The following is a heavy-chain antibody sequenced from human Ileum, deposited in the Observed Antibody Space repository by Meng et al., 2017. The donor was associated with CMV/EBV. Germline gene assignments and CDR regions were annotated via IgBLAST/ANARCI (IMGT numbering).Heavy chain of an antibody. J-gene: IGHJ6*02. CDR2: ISAYDGNK. Sequence: ASVKVSCKASCYSFTSYGSNCWRQAPGQGLEWMGWISAYDGNKKSAQKFQGRVTVTTDTSTNTAYVELMSLRSDDTAVYYCARGQYYLYYDFMDVWGQGTTVTVSS. CDR3: ARGQYYLYYDFMDV. V-gene: IGHV1-18*01. CDR1: CYSFTSYG. D-gene: IGHD3-16*01.